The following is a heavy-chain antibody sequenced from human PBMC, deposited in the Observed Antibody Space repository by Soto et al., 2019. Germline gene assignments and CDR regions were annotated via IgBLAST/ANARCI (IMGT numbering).Heavy chain of an antibody. J-gene: IGHJ4*02. V-gene: IGHV1-69*01. CDR3: ARGLIYYDGSGYASPFDY. CDR1: GGTFSSYA. D-gene: IGHD3-22*01. CDR2: LIPIFGTE. Sequence: QVQLVQSGAEVKKPGSSVKVSCKASGGTFSSYAISWVRQAPGQGLEWMGGLIPIFGTENYAQKFQGRVTITADESTSTAYLEQSSLRSEDTAVYYCARGLIYYDGSGYASPFDYGGQGPLVTVSS.